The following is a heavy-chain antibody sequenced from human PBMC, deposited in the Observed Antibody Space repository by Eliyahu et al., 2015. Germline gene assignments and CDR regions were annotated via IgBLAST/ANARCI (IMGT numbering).Heavy chain of an antibody. CDR3: AKTEGWQARGFDY. Sequence: QVQLVESGGGVVQPGRSLRLSCAASGFTFSSYGXHWVRQAPGKGLEWVAVISYDGSNKYYADSVKGRFTISRDNSKNTLYLQMNSLRAEDTAVYYCAKTEGWQARGFDYWGQGTLVTVSS. CDR2: ISYDGSNK. D-gene: IGHD6-19*01. J-gene: IGHJ4*02. V-gene: IGHV3-30*18. CDR1: GFTFSSYG.